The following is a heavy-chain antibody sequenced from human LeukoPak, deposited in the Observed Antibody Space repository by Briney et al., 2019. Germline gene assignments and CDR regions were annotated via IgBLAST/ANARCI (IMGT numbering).Heavy chain of an antibody. D-gene: IGHD6-13*01. CDR3: AKSIAAAGTTDYFDY. CDR1: GFTFDDYA. V-gene: IGHV3-9*01. CDR2: ISWNSGSI. J-gene: IGHJ4*02. Sequence: GGSLRLSCAASGFTFDDYAMHWVRQAPGKGLGWVSGISWNSGSIGYADSVKGRFTISRDNAKNSLYLQMNSLRAEDTALYYCAKSIAAAGTTDYFDYWGQGTLVTVSS.